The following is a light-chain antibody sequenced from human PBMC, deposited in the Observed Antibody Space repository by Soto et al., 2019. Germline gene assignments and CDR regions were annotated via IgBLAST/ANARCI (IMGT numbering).Light chain of an antibody. CDR2: AAS. V-gene: IGKV1-27*01. Sequence: DIQMTQSPSSLSASVGDRVTITCRTSQDISNYLAWYQQKPGKVPKLLIYAASTLQSGVPSRFSGGGSGTDFSLTISSLHPEDVATYYCQKYNSAPHTFGGGTKVEIQ. CDR1: QDISNY. J-gene: IGKJ4*01. CDR3: QKYNSAPHT.